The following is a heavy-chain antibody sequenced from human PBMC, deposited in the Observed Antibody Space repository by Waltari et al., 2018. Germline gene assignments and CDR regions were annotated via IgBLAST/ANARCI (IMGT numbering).Heavy chain of an antibody. D-gene: IGHD2-2*01. CDR3: AREGCSSTSCPPNAFDI. Sequence: QVQLQESGPGLVKPSETLSLTCTVSGGSISSYYWSWIRQPPGKGLEWIGYIDYSGSTNYNPSLKSRVTISVDTSKNQFSLKLSSVTAADTAVYYCAREGCSSTSCPPNAFDIWGQGTMVTVSS. CDR1: GGSISSYY. CDR2: IDYSGST. J-gene: IGHJ3*02. V-gene: IGHV4-59*01.